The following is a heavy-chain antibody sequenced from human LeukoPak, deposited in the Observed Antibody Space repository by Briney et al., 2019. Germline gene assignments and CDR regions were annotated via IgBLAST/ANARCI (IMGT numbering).Heavy chain of an antibody. CDR3: ARDRTTVVTPGFDY. Sequence: GGSLRLSCAASGFTFSSYAMSWVRQAPGKGLEWVSTISGSGGSTYYADSVKGRFTISRDNSKNTLYLQMNSLRAEDTAVYYCARDRTTVVTPGFDYWGQGTLVTVSS. CDR1: GFTFSSYA. J-gene: IGHJ4*02. CDR2: ISGSGGST. V-gene: IGHV3-23*01. D-gene: IGHD4-23*01.